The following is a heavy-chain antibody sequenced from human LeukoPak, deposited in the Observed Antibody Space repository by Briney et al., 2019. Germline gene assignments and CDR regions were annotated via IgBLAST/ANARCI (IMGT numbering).Heavy chain of an antibody. V-gene: IGHV3-15*01. CDR2: IKSKADGGTT. D-gene: IGHD1-26*01. Sequence: GGSLRLSCAASGFTFSNAWMSWVRQSPGKGLEWLGRIKSKADGGTTDYAAPGKGRFTITRDDSKNTLYLLMNRLKTEDTAVYYCTTGEVGAQFDPWGQGTLVTVSS. CDR3: TTGEVGAQFDP. J-gene: IGHJ5*02. CDR1: GFTFSNAW.